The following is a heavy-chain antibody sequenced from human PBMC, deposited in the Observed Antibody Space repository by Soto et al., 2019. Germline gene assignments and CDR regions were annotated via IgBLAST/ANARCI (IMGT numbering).Heavy chain of an antibody. CDR2: IYWNDDE. D-gene: IGHD4-17*01. Sequence: QITLKESGPTLVKPTQTLTLTCTFSGFSLRTGGVGVGWIRQPPGKALEWLALIYWNDDERYSPPLKSRLTITKDTSKNQVVLTMTNMDPVDTATYYCAHRGYGDCPRDNWFDPWGQGTLVTVSS. J-gene: IGHJ5*02. CDR3: AHRGYGDCPRDNWFDP. V-gene: IGHV2-5*01. CDR1: GFSLRTGGVG.